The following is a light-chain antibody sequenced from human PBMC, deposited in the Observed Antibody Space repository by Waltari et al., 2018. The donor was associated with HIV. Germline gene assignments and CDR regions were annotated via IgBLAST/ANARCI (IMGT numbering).Light chain of an antibody. CDR2: GNN. Sequence: QSVLTQPPSVSGAPGQRGTISCTGSGSNIGAGFDVHWYQQRPGTAPKLLISGNNSRPSGVPDRFSASKSVTSASLTITGLQADDEADYYCQSYDSTLSASWVFGGGTKRTVL. V-gene: IGLV1-40*01. CDR1: GSNIGAGFD. J-gene: IGLJ3*02. CDR3: QSYDSTLSASWV.